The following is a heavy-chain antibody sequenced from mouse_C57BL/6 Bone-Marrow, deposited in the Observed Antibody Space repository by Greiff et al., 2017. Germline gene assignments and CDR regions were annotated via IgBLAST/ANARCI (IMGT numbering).Heavy chain of an antibody. D-gene: IGHD2-2*01. Sequence: EVQLVESGGGLVKPGGSLKLSCAASGFTFSDYGMHWVRPAPEKGLEWVAYFSSGSSTIYYAATVKGRFTISRDNSKNTLCLQMTSLRSEDTAMYYCARRTMVTTKIFAYWGQGTLVTVSA. V-gene: IGHV5-17*01. CDR1: GFTFSDYG. CDR2: FSSGSSTI. CDR3: ARRTMVTTKIFAY. J-gene: IGHJ3*01.